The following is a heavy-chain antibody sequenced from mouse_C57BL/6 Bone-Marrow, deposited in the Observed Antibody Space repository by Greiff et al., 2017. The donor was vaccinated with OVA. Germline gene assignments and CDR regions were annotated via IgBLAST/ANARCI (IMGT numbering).Heavy chain of an antibody. J-gene: IGHJ4*01. CDR2: IRNKANGYTT. Sequence: EVQRVESGGGLVQPGGSLSLSCAASGFTFTDYYMSWVRQPPGKALEWLGFIRNKANGYTTEYSASVKGRFTISRDNSQSILYLQMNALRAEDSATYYCARYCYYAMDYWGQGTSVTVSS. CDR1: GFTFTDYY. CDR3: ARYCYYAMDY. V-gene: IGHV7-3*01.